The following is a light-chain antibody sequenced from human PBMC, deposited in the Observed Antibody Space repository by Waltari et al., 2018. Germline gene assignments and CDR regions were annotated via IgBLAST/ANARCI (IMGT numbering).Light chain of an antibody. CDR3: QQYKTCWLT. CDR1: PGIGSW. V-gene: IGKV1-5*03. CDR2: KAS. J-gene: IGKJ4*01. Sequence: DIQMTQSPSTLSASVGDRVTTTCRASPGIGSWLAWLQQKPGKAPKLLVYKASSLERGVPSRFCGSGSETEFTLTISSLQPEDFATYYCQQYKTCWLTFGGGTKVDIK.